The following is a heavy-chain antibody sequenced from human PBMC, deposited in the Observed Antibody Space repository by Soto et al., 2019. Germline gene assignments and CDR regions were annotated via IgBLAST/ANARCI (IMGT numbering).Heavy chain of an antibody. CDR2: ISSSSNTI. Sequence: PGGSLRLSCAASGFTFSSYSMNWVRQAPGKGLEWVSYISSSSNTIYYADSVKGRFTISRDNAKNSLYLQMNSLRAEDTAVYYCARDSQVGAFDPWGQGTLVTVSS. J-gene: IGHJ5*02. D-gene: IGHD1-26*01. CDR3: ARDSQVGAFDP. CDR1: GFTFSSYS. V-gene: IGHV3-48*01.